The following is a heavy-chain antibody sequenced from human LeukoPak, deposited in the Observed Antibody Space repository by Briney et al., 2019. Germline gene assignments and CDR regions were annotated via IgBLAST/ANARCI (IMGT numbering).Heavy chain of an antibody. Sequence: PSETLTLTCTVSGGSIDGSTGHWGWIRQPPGKGLEWIGSIFYRGSPYYNPSLNSRVTISIDRSKSQFSLELTSVTAADTAVYYCARGYSSGWLDYWGQGTLVTVSS. D-gene: IGHD6-19*01. V-gene: IGHV4-39*07. CDR2: IFYRGSP. CDR3: ARGYSSGWLDY. CDR1: GGSIDGSTGH. J-gene: IGHJ4*02.